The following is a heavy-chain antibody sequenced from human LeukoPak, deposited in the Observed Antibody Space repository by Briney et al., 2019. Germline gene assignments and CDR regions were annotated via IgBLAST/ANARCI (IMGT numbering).Heavy chain of an antibody. Sequence: PGGSLRLSCAASGFTFSSYAMHWVRQAPGKGLEWVAVISYDGSNKYYADSVKGRFTISRDNSKNTLYLQMNSLRAEDTAVYYCARDLVPYCSGGSCYSPFGYWGQGTLVTVSS. D-gene: IGHD2-15*01. J-gene: IGHJ4*02. CDR1: GFTFSSYA. V-gene: IGHV3-30-3*01. CDR2: ISYDGSNK. CDR3: ARDLVPYCSGGSCYSPFGY.